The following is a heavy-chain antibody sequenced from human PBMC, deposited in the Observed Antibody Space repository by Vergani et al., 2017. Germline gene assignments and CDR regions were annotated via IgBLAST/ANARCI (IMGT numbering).Heavy chain of an antibody. V-gene: IGHV2-5*02. D-gene: IGHD6-19*01. CDR3: AHRHTYSSGWYEGDYFDY. CDR1: GFSLSTSGVG. J-gene: IGHJ4*02. Sequence: QITLKESGPTLVKPTQTLTLTCTFSGFSLSTSGVGVGWIRQPPGKALEWLALIYWDDDKRYSPSLKSRLTITKDTSKNQVVLTMTNMDPVDTATYYCAHRHTYSSGWYEGDYFDYWGQGTLVTVSS. CDR2: IYWDDDK.